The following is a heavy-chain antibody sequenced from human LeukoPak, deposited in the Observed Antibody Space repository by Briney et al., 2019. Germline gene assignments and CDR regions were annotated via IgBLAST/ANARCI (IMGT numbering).Heavy chain of an antibody. Sequence: ASVKVSCKASGYTFTSYGISWVRQAPGHGLEWMGWISGYNGNTNYAQKLQGRFTMTTDTYTSTAYMELRSLRSDDTAVYYCARDEAWGYCSESSCHAELGNNWLDPWGQGTLVTVSS. J-gene: IGHJ5*02. D-gene: IGHD2-15*01. CDR1: GYTFTSYG. CDR2: ISGYNGNT. V-gene: IGHV1-18*01. CDR3: ARDEAWGYCSESSCHAELGNNWLDP.